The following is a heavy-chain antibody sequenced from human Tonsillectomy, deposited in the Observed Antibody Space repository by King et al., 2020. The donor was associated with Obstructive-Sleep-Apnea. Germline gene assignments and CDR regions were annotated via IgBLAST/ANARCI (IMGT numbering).Heavy chain of an antibody. V-gene: IGHV4-59*01. CDR1: GGSISSYY. J-gene: IGHJ4*01. Sequence: QLQESGPGLVKPSETLSLTCTVSGGSISSYYWSWIRQPPGKGLEWIGYIYSSGSTNYNPSLKSRVTISVDTSKNQFSLNLTSVTAADTAVYYCARLGYNSGWFGFDSWGHGPLVTVSS. D-gene: IGHD6-19*01. CDR2: IYSSGST. CDR3: ARLGYNSGWFGFDS.